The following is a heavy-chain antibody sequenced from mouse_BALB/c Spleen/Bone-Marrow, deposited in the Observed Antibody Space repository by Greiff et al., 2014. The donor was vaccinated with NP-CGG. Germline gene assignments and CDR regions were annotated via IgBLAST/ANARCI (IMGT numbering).Heavy chain of an antibody. CDR2: INPYNGGT. J-gene: IGHJ4*01. Sequence: VQLQQSGPELVKPGASMKISCKASGYSFTGYTMNWVKQSHGKNLEWTGLINPYNGGTIYNQKFKGKATLTVDKSSSTAYMELLSLTPEDSAVYYCSRMGAMDHWGQGTSVTVSS. V-gene: IGHV1-18*01. CDR3: SRMGAMDH. CDR1: GYSFTGYT.